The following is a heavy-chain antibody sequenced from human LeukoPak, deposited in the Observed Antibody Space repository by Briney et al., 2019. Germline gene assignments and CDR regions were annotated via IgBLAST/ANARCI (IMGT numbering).Heavy chain of an antibody. CDR1: GYTFTSYG. CDR3: ARGPPEDSSGWYGEVDY. J-gene: IGHJ4*02. V-gene: IGHV1-18*01. CDR2: ISAYNGNT. Sequence: GASVKVSCKASGYTFTSYGISWVRQAPGQGLEWMGWISAYNGNTNYAQKLQGRVTMTTDTSTSTAYMELRSLRSDDTAVYYCARGPPEDSSGWYGEVDYWGQGTLVTVSS. D-gene: IGHD6-19*01.